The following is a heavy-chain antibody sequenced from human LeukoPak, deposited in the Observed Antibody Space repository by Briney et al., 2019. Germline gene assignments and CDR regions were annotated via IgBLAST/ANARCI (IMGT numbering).Heavy chain of an antibody. J-gene: IGHJ1*01. CDR3: ASGIAAAGDQYFQH. V-gene: IGHV4-38-2*02. Sequence: SETLSLTCTVSGYSISSGYYWGWIRQPPGKGLEWIGSIYYSGSTYYNPSLKSRVTISVDTSKNQFSLKLSSVTAADTAVYYCASGIAAAGDQYFQHWGQGTLVTVSS. CDR2: IYYSGST. D-gene: IGHD6-13*01. CDR1: GYSISSGYY.